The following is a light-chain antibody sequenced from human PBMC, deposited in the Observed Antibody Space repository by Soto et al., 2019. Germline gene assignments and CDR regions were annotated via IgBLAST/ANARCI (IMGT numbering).Light chain of an antibody. J-gene: IGKJ4*01. CDR2: GAT. CDR1: QTVSSNY. Sequence: EIVLTQSPGTLSVPLGETATLSCRASQTVSSNYVAWYQQKPGQAPRLLIYGATNRATGVPDNFSGGGSGTAFTLTIFSLEPEDTAIYSCQQYGSSPPTVGGGTKVEIK. CDR3: QQYGSSPPT. V-gene: IGKV3-20*01.